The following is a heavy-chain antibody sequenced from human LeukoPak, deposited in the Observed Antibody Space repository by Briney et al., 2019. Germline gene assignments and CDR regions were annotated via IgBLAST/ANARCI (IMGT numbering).Heavy chain of an antibody. CDR3: AREGLKNVHNPLGY. CDR1: GGSLSGYY. CDR2: IKQSERT. D-gene: IGHD5-24*01. V-gene: IGHV4-34*01. Sequence: SETLSLTCAVYGGSLSGYYWTWVRQPPGRGLEWIGEIKQSERTNYNPSLKSRVTISIDTSKNQFSLKLTSVTAADTAVYYCAREGLKNVHNPLGYWGQGTLVTVPS. J-gene: IGHJ4*02.